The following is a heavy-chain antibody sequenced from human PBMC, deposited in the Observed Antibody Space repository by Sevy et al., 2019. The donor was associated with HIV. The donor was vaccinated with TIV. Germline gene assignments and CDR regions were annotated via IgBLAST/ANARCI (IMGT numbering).Heavy chain of an antibody. J-gene: IGHJ4*02. CDR1: GFTFSSYG. CDR2: IRYDGSNK. V-gene: IGHV3-30*02. Sequence: GGSLRLSCAASGFTFSSYGMHWVRQAPGKGLEWVAFIRYDGSNKYYADSVKGRFTISRDNSKNTLYLQMNSLRAEDTAVYYCANGLSGSYEHNYFDYWGQGTLVTVSS. CDR3: ANGLSGSYEHNYFDY. D-gene: IGHD3-10*01.